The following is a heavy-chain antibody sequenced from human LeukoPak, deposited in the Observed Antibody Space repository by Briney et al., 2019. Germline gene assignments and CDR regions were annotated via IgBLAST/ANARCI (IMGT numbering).Heavy chain of an antibody. CDR2: ISSSGSTI. D-gene: IGHD1-20*01. Sequence: GGSLRLSCAASGFTFSSYEMNWVRQAPGKGLEWVSYISSSGSTIYYVDSVKGRFAISRDNAKNSLYLQMNSLRAEDTAVYYCAREGNWNDQDYWGQGTLVTVSS. CDR1: GFTFSSYE. J-gene: IGHJ4*02. CDR3: AREGNWNDQDY. V-gene: IGHV3-48*03.